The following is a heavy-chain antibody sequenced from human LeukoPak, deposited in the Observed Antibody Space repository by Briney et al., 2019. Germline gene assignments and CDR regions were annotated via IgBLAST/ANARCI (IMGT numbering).Heavy chain of an antibody. CDR3: ARRGDNEGYDY. J-gene: IGHJ4*02. V-gene: IGHV1-2*02. Sequence: ASVKVSCKASGYTFTDYYIHWVRQAPGQGLAWMGWINPNSGGSNNAQKFQGRVTMTRDTSISTAYMELSSLRSGDTAVFYCARRGDNEGYDYWGQGTLVTVSS. CDR1: GYTFTDYY. D-gene: IGHD1-1*01. CDR2: INPNSGGS.